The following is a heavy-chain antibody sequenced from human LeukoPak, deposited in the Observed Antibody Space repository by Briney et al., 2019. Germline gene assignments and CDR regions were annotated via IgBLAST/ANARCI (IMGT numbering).Heavy chain of an antibody. D-gene: IGHD6-13*01. Sequence: GESLKISCQGSGYSFTSYWIGWVRQMPGKGLEWMGIIYPGDSDTRYSPSFQGQVTISADKSISTAYLQWSSLKASDTAMYYCARQESGAAAGTRWFDPWGQGTLVTVSS. J-gene: IGHJ5*02. CDR1: GYSFTSYW. CDR2: IYPGDSDT. V-gene: IGHV5-51*01. CDR3: ARQESGAAAGTRWFDP.